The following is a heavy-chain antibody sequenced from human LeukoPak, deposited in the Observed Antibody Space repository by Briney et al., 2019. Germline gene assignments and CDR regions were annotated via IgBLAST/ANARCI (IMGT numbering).Heavy chain of an antibody. CDR2: FDPEDDET. CDR3: ATARGYTGYDTRGCFDY. CDR1: GYTLTELS. V-gene: IGHV1-24*01. D-gene: IGHD5-12*01. Sequence: SVKVSCKVSGYTLTELSMHWVRQAPGKGLEWMGGFDPEDDETIYAQEFQGRVTMTEDTSTDTAYMELSSLRSEDTAVYYCATARGYTGYDTRGCFDYWGPGTLVTVSS. J-gene: IGHJ4*02.